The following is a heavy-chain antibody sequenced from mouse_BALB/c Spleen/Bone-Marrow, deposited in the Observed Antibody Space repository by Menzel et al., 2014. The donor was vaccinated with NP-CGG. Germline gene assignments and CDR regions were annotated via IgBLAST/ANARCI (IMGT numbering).Heavy chain of an antibody. CDR3: TRDAMDY. CDR2: IYPGNVNT. J-gene: IGHJ4*01. CDR1: CFTLTSYY. V-gene: IGHV1S56*01. Sequence: HVQLPESGPELVGPGASVRISCQASCFTLTSYYIHWGKQRPGQGLEGIGWIYPGNVNTKYSEKFKGKATLTADKSSSTAYMQLSSLTSEDSAVYFCTRDAMDYWGQGASVTVSS.